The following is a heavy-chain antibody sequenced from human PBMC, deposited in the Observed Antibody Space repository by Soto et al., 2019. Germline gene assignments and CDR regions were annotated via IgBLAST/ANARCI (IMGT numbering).Heavy chain of an antibody. Sequence: TSEALSRTSTVSGDSISVSGDCNNIHDWSWVLHPPGNVLECIGSIYYIGATNYNPALKSRVTMSADTSKNKFSLNLSSVTAADTAIYYCARAMGDWGTYYYYYGLDVWGQGTTVTVSS. D-gene: IGHD3-16*01. CDR3: ARAMGDWGTYYYYYGLDV. CDR1: GDSISVSGDCNNIHD. CDR2: IYYIGAT. V-gene: IGHV4-61*01. J-gene: IGHJ6*02.